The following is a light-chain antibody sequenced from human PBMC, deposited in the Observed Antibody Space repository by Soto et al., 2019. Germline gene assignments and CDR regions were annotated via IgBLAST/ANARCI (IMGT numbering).Light chain of an antibody. V-gene: IGKV1-27*01. Sequence: DIQMTQSPSSLSASLGDRVTITRRASQGIGVYLAWFQQRPGRVPSLLIYAASTLQSGVPSRFSGSGSGTDFTLTISSLQPEDVATYYCQKYNSPPLTFGGGTKVDIK. CDR1: QGIGVY. CDR2: AAS. J-gene: IGKJ4*01. CDR3: QKYNSPPLT.